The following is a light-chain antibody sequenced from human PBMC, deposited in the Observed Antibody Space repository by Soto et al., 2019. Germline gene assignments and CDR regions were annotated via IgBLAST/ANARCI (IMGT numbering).Light chain of an antibody. J-gene: IGLJ1*01. CDR1: NIGTKS. CDR2: DDH. CDR3: QVWDSSSAHYV. Sequence: SSELTQPPSVSVAPGQTARISCGGDNIGTKSVHWYQQKPGQAPVLVIYDDHDRPSGIPERFSGSNSGNTATLTITRVEAGDEADYYCQVWDSSSAHYVFAAGTKVTVL. V-gene: IGLV3-21*02.